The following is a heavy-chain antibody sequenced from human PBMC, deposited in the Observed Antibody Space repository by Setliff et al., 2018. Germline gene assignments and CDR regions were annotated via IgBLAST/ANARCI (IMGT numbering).Heavy chain of an antibody. D-gene: IGHD1-1*01. Sequence: SETLSLTCTVSGDSISSSYYYWDWIRQPPGKGLGWIVNISYSRTTYSNPSLKSRVTMSMDTSKNQFSLSLHSVTASDTAVYYCAKTGTYRYFDYWGQGTLVTVSS. J-gene: IGHJ4*02. CDR3: AKTGTYRYFDY. CDR2: ISYSRTT. V-gene: IGHV4-39*01. CDR1: GDSISSSYYY.